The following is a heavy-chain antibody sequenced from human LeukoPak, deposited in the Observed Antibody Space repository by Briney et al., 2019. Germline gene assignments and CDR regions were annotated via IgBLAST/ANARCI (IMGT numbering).Heavy chain of an antibody. J-gene: IGHJ4*02. V-gene: IGHV3-74*01. CDR1: GFTFSTYW. CDR3: ARICSTTDCLISA. Sequence: PGGSLRLSCSASGFTFSTYWMSWVRQAPGKGLVWVSRINSDGSYTSYADFVKGRFTISRDNAKNTVYLQMSSLRAEDTAVYYCARICSTTDCLISAWGQGTLVTVSS. CDR2: INSDGSYT. D-gene: IGHD2-2*01.